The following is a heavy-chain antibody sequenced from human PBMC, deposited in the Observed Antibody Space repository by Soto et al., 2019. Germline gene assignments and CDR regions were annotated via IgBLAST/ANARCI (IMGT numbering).Heavy chain of an antibody. J-gene: IGHJ4*02. CDR3: AADLDGDYAMIDF. D-gene: IGHD4-17*01. Sequence: ASVKVSCKASGFTFTSSAMQWVRQARGQRLEWIGWIVVGSGNTNYAQKFQERVTITRDMSTSTAYMELSSLRSEDTAVYYCAADLDGDYAMIDFWGQGTLVTVSS. CDR1: GFTFTSSA. V-gene: IGHV1-58*02. CDR2: IVVGSGNT.